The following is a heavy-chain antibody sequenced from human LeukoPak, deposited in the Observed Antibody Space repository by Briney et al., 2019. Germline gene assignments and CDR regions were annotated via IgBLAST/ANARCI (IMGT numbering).Heavy chain of an antibody. V-gene: IGHV1-2*02. CDR3: ARGWQINSSGGFVDP. CDR1: GYTFTDYY. D-gene: IGHD6-6*01. Sequence: VASVTVSCKASGYTFTDYYVHWIRQAPGQGLEWMGLINSNTGGTYVAQKFQGRVTMTRDTSIITAYMELSRLTSDDTTVYYCARGWQINSSGGFVDPWGQGTLVTVSS. J-gene: IGHJ5*02. CDR2: INSNTGGT.